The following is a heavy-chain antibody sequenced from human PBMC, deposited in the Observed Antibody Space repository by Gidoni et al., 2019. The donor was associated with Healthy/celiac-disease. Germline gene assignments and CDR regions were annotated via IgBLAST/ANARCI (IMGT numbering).Heavy chain of an antibody. D-gene: IGHD6-19*01. V-gene: IGHV3-53*01. J-gene: IGHJ4*02. CDR3: ATYVPVAGEGDY. CDR2: IYSGGRT. Sequence: EVQLVESGGGLIQPGGSLRLSCAASGFTVSSNYMGWVRQAPGKGLEWGSVIYSGGRTYYADSVKGRFTISRDNSKNTLYLQMNSLRAEDTAVYYCATYVPVAGEGDYWGQGTLVTVSS. CDR1: GFTVSSNY.